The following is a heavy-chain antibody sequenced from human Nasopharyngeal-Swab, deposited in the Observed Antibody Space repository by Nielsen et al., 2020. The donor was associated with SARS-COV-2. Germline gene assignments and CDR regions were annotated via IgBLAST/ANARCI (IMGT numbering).Heavy chain of an antibody. CDR1: GYNFATYW. V-gene: IGHV5-51*01. Sequence: KVSCKASGYNFATYWIGWVRQMPGEGLRWLGLIHPGDSDTRYSPSLQGQVTISADRSITTAYLQWSSLKASDTAMYYCARLPMRAASGRGAFDIWGQGTMVTVSS. CDR2: IHPGDSDT. J-gene: IGHJ3*02. D-gene: IGHD6-13*01. CDR3: ARLPMRAASGRGAFDI.